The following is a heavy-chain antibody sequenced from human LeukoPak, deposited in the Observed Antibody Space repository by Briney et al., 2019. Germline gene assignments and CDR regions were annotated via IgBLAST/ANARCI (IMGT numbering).Heavy chain of an antibody. D-gene: IGHD2-2*01. CDR3: ARDGGNQLLPDAFDI. CDR1: GYTFTSYG. V-gene: IGHV1-2*02. CDR2: INPNSGGT. J-gene: IGHJ3*02. Sequence: ASVKVSCKASGYTFTSYGISWVRQAPGQGLEWMGWINPNSGGTNYAQKFQGRVTMTRDTSISTAYMELSRLRSDDTAVYYCARDGGNQLLPDAFDIWGQGTMVTVSS.